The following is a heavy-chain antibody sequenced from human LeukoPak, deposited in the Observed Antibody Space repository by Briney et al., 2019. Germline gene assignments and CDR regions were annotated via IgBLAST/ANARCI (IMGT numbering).Heavy chain of an antibody. D-gene: IGHD4-11*01. J-gene: IGHJ4*02. CDR3: AKDDDDYPFDY. V-gene: IGHV3-30*18. CDR2: ISYDGSNK. CDR1: GFTFSSYG. Sequence: GRSLRLSCAASGFTFSSYGMRWVRQAPGKGLEWVAVISYDGSNKYYADSVKGRFTISRDNSKNTLYLQMNSLRAEDTAVYYCAKDDDDYPFDYWGQGTLVTVSS.